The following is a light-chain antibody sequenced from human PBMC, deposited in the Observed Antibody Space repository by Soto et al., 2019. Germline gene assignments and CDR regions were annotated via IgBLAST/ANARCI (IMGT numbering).Light chain of an antibody. J-gene: IGKJ3*01. CDR2: VAS. V-gene: IGKV3-20*01. Sequence: EVVLTQSPGTLSLSPGERATLSCRASQSVSSSYLAWYQQKPGQAPRLLIYVASSRATGIPERFSGSGSGTAFTLTISRLEPEDFAVYYCQQYGSPPFTFGAGTKVDI. CDR3: QQYGSPPFT. CDR1: QSVSSSY.